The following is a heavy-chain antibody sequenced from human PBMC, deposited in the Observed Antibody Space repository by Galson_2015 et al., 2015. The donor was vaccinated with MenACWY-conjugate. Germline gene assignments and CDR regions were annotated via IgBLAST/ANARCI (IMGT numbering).Heavy chain of an antibody. CDR1: GFTFSTYG. D-gene: IGHD3-10*01. CDR3: ARDFSWLYGSGSYYGMDV. Sequence: SLRLSCAASGFTFSTYGMHWVRQAPGKGLEWVAVIWYDGGRKYYADSVKGRFTISRDNSKNTLYLQMNSLRAEDTAVYYCARDFSWLYGSGSYYGMDVWGQGTTVTVSS. CDR2: IWYDGGRK. V-gene: IGHV3-33*01. J-gene: IGHJ6*02.